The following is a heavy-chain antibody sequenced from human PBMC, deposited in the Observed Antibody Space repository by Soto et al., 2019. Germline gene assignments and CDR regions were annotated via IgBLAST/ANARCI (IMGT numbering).Heavy chain of an antibody. V-gene: IGHV3-48*03. CDR2: ISTSGSTI. CDR3: VKGVER. J-gene: IGHJ4*02. D-gene: IGHD2-15*01. Sequence: GGSLRLSCAASGFIISTYELNWVRQAPGKGLEWVSYISTSGSTILYADSVKGRFTLSRDNAKNSLYLQMTSLRVEDTAVYYCVKGVERWGQGTRVTVXS. CDR1: GFIISTYE.